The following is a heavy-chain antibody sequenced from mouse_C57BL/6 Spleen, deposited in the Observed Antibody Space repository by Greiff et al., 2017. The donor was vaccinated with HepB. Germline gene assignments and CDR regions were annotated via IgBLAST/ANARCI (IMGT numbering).Heavy chain of an antibody. D-gene: IGHD2-4*01. CDR3: ARYDYDGGGY. V-gene: IGHV7-3*01. CDR2: IRNKANGYTT. CDR1: GFTFTDYY. Sequence: EVQGVESGGGLVQPGGSLSLSCAASGFTFTDYYMRWVRQPPGKALEWLGFIRNKANGYTTEYSASVKGRFTISRDNSQSILYLQMNALRAEDSATYYCARYDYDGGGYWGQGTTLTVSS. J-gene: IGHJ2*01.